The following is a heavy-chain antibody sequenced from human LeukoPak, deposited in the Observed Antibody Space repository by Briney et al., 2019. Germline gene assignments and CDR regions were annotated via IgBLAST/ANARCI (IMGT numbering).Heavy chain of an antibody. Sequence: SETLSLTCTVSGGSISSYYWSWIRQPPGNGLEWIGYIYYSGSTNYNPSLKSRVTISVDTSKNQFSLKLSSVTAADTAVYYCATFGYTYGLDVWGQGTTVTVSS. CDR1: GGSISSYY. CDR2: IYYSGST. V-gene: IGHV4-59*08. D-gene: IGHD6-13*01. CDR3: ATFGYTYGLDV. J-gene: IGHJ6*02.